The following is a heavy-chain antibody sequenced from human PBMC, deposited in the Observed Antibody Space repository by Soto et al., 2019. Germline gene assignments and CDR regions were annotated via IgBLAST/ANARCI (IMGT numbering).Heavy chain of an antibody. CDR3: ARDSTADCSGGSCYSGFDY. CDR1: GGSISSGGYY. CDR2: IYYSGST. D-gene: IGHD2-15*01. V-gene: IGHV4-31*03. J-gene: IGHJ4*02. Sequence: SETLSLTCTVSGGSISSGGYYWSWIRQHPGKGLEWIGYIYYSGSTYYDPSLKSRVTISVDTSKNQFSLKLSSVTAADTAVYYCARDSTADCSGGSCYSGFDYWGQGTLVTVSS.